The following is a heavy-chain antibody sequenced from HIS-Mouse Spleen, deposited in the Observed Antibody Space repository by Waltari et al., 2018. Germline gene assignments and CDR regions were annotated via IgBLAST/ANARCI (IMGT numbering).Heavy chain of an antibody. Sequence: QLQLQESGPGLVKPSETLSLTCTVSGGSISSSSYYWGWIRQPPGKGLEWIGCIYYRGSTYYNTSLKSRVTISDDTSKHQFSLKLRSVTAADTAVYYCARAPTGFLEWFDAFDIWGQGTMVTVSS. V-gene: IGHV4-39*07. CDR2: IYYRGST. CDR1: GGSISSSSYY. J-gene: IGHJ3*02. CDR3: ARAPTGFLEWFDAFDI. D-gene: IGHD3-3*01.